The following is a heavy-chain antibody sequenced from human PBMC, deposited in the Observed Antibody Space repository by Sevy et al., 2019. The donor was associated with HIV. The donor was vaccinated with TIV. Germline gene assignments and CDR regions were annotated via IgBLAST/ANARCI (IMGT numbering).Heavy chain of an antibody. CDR2: IKADGSDK. CDR3: AHEPFGRLES. D-gene: IGHD3-16*01. J-gene: IGHJ4*02. V-gene: IGHV3-7*01. Sequence: GGSLRVSCAASGFTFSANCMNWVRQAPGKGLEWVANIKADGSDKHYVDSVEGRFTISRDNAKNLLFLQMNSLRVEDTAVYYCAHEPFGRLESRGQGTLVTVSS. CDR1: GFTFSANC.